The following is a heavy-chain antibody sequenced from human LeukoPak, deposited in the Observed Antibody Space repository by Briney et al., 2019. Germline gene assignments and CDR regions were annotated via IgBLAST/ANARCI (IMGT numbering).Heavy chain of an antibody. D-gene: IGHD5-18*01. CDR2: IYYSKNT. CDR1: GASISSSSAY. CDR3: VSPRGFSYRYFDY. J-gene: IGHJ4*02. V-gene: IGHV4-39*01. Sequence: SETLSLTCTVSGASISSSSAYWGWIRQPPGKGLEWIGSIYYSKNTYYNPSLKSRVTISADTSKNQFSLTLGSVSATDTAVYYCVSPRGFSYRYFDYWGQVTLVTVSS.